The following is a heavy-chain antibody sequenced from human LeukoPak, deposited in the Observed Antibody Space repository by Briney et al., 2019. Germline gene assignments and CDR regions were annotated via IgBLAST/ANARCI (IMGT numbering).Heavy chain of an antibody. CDR1: GFTFSSYA. Sequence: PGRSLRLSCAASGFTFSSYAMHWVRQAPGKGLEWVAVISYDGSNKYYADSVKGRFTISRDNSKNTLYLQMNSLRAEDTAVYYCARNYYGSGSYYSDYYYGMDVWGQGTTVTVSS. D-gene: IGHD3-10*01. V-gene: IGHV3-30*04. CDR3: ARNYYGSGSYYSDYYYGMDV. CDR2: ISYDGSNK. J-gene: IGHJ6*02.